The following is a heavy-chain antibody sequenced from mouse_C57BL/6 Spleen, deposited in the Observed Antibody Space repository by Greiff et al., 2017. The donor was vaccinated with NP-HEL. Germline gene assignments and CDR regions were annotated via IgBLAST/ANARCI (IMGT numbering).Heavy chain of an antibody. J-gene: IGHJ3*01. CDR2: ISSGSSTI. CDR3: ANYGSSYQAWFAY. V-gene: IGHV5-17*01. D-gene: IGHD1-1*01. CDR1: GFTFSDYG. Sequence: EVMLVESGGGLVKPGGSLKLSCAASGFTFSDYGMHWVRQAPEKGLEWVAYISSGSSTIYYADTVKGRFTISRDNAKNTLFLQMTSLRSEDTAMYYCANYGSSYQAWFAYWGQGTLVTVSA.